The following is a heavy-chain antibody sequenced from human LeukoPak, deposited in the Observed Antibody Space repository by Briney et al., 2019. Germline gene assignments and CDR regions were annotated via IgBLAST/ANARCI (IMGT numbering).Heavy chain of an antibody. CDR3: AKVGSSWTGYYYGMDV. V-gene: IGHV3-23*01. Sequence: GSLRLSCAASGFTFSSYAMSWVRLAPGKGLEWVSAISGSGGSTYYADSVRGRFTISRDNSKNTLYLQMNSLRAEDTAVYYCAKVGSSWTGYYYGMDVWGQGTTVTVSS. D-gene: IGHD6-13*01. CDR1: GFTFSSYA. J-gene: IGHJ6*02. CDR2: ISGSGGST.